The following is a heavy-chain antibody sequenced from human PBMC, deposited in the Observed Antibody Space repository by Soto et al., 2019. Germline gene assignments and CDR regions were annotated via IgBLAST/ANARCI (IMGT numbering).Heavy chain of an antibody. CDR3: ARRAYCSSTSCYQYFDY. V-gene: IGHV3-23*01. CDR2: IGGSGANT. D-gene: IGHD2-2*01. Sequence: GGSLRLSCAASGFTFSSYAMYWVRQAPGKGLEWVSLIGGSGANTFYADSLKGRFTISRDNSKNTLYLQMNTLRAEDTAVYYCARRAYCSSTSCYQYFDYWGQGTLVTVSS. CDR1: GFTFSSYA. J-gene: IGHJ4*02.